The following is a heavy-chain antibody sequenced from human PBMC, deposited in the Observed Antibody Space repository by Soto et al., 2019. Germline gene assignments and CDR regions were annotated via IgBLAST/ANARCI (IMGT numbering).Heavy chain of an antibody. CDR2: ISYDGSNK. Sequence: GGSLRLSCAASGFTFSSYGMHWVRQAPGKGLEWVAVISYDGSNKYYADSVKGRFTISRDNSKNTLYLQMNSLRAEDTAVYYCAKTRPSGRYYDFWSANGYYFDYWGQGTLVTVSS. CDR3: AKTRPSGRYYDFWSANGYYFDY. CDR1: GFTFSSYG. V-gene: IGHV3-30*18. J-gene: IGHJ4*02. D-gene: IGHD3-3*01.